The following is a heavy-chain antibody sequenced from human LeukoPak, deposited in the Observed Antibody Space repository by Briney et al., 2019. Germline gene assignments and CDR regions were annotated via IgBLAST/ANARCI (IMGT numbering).Heavy chain of an antibody. CDR1: GYTFTSYA. CDR2: INAGNGNT. Sequence: GASVKVSCKASGYTFTSYAMHWVRQAPGQRLEWMGWINAGNGNTKYSQKFQGRVTITRDTSASTAYMELSSLRSEDTAVYYCARDFCSSTSCCYFDYWGQGTLVTVSS. CDR3: ARDFCSSTSCCYFDY. D-gene: IGHD2-2*01. J-gene: IGHJ4*02. V-gene: IGHV1-3*01.